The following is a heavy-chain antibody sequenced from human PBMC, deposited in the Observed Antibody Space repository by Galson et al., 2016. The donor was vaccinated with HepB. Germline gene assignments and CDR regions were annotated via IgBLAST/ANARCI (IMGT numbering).Heavy chain of an antibody. J-gene: IGHJ3*01. Sequence: ETLSLTCSVSGGSVDDYYWHWIRQPPGKGLEWIGFVYYSGNIYYNPSLRSRVTISLDRSDNHVSLRLTAVAAADTAVYYCARPRTTSGWFGRAFDVWGQGTTVTVSS. CDR1: GGSVDDYY. CDR3: ARPRTTSGWFGRAFDV. V-gene: IGHV4-59*02. CDR2: VYYSGNI. D-gene: IGHD3-10*01.